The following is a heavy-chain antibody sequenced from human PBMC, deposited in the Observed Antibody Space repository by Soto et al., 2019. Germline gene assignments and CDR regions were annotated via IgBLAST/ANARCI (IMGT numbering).Heavy chain of an antibody. V-gene: IGHV1-69*13. CDR2: IIPIYGTA. J-gene: IGHJ5*02. D-gene: IGHD2-2*01. CDR1: GGIFSSYS. CDR3: ASTSRYCLSTSCNTYFDP. Sequence: QVQLVQSGAEVKKPGSSVNVSCKASGGIFSSYSISWVRQAPGQGLEWMGGIIPIYGTANYALKFQGRVTITADESTSTAYMELSSLRSEDTAVYYCASTSRYCLSTSCNTYFDPWGQGTLVTVSS.